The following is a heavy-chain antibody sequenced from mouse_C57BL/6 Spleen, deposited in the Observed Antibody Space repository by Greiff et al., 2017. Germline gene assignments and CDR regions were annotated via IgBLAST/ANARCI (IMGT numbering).Heavy chain of an antibody. D-gene: IGHD1-1*01. J-gene: IGHJ1*03. CDR3: AGNYGSTDWYFDV. V-gene: IGHV1-22*01. Sequence: EVKLVESGPELVKPGASVKMSCKASGYTFTDYNMHWVKQSHGKSLEWIGYINPNNGGTSYNQKFKGKATLTVNKSSSTAYMELRSLTSEDSAVYYCAGNYGSTDWYFDVWGTGTTVTVSS. CDR2: INPNNGGT. CDR1: GYTFTDYN.